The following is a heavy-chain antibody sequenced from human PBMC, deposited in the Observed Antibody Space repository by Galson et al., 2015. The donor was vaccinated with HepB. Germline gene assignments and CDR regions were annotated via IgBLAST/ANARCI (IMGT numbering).Heavy chain of an antibody. CDR2: IIPIAGIV. Sequence: SVKVSCKASGGTFSSHGISWVRQAPGQGLEWMGRIIPIAGIVHYAQKSQGRVTITADKSTNTAYMDLSSLRSEDTAVYYCARDQEWLVREKLGHGMDVWGQGTTVIVS. V-gene: IGHV1-69*04. J-gene: IGHJ6*02. D-gene: IGHD6-19*01. CDR1: GGTFSSHG. CDR3: ARDQEWLVREKLGHGMDV.